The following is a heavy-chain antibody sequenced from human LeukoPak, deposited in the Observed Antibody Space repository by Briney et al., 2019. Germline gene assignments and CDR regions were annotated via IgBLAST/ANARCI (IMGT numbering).Heavy chain of an antibody. CDR3: VRTSRSISSDY. V-gene: IGHV3-7*01. CDR1: GFIFSNYW. D-gene: IGHD3-3*02. Sequence: PGGSLRLSCEASGFIFSNYWMSWVRQAPGKGLAWVANIKQDGSVKNYVDSMEGRFIISRDDAKNLLYLQTNSLGAEDTAVYYCVRTSRSISSDYWGQGTQVTVSS. CDR2: IKQDGSVK. J-gene: IGHJ4*02.